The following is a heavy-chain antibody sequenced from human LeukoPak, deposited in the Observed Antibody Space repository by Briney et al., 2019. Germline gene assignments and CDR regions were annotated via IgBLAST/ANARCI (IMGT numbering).Heavy chain of an antibody. CDR1: GFTFSSYG. Sequence: GGSLRLSCAASGFTFSSYGMHWVRQAPGKGLEWVAVIWYDGSNKYYADSVKGRFTISRDNSKNTLHLQMNSLRAEDTAVYYCARDGDYYDSTYYFDYWGQGTLVTVSS. J-gene: IGHJ4*02. CDR2: IWYDGSNK. CDR3: ARDGDYYDSTYYFDY. D-gene: IGHD3-22*01. V-gene: IGHV3-33*01.